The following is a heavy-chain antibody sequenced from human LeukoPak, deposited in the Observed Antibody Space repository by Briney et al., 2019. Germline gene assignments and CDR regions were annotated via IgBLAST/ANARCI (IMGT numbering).Heavy chain of an antibody. V-gene: IGHV4-31*03. CDR3: ARGGALGYCSGGSCYSRYYYYYGMDV. J-gene: IGHJ6*02. CDR1: GGSISSGGYY. D-gene: IGHD2-15*01. Sequence: PSETLSLTCTVSGGSISSGGYYRSWIRQHPGKGLEWIGYIYYSGSTYYNPSLKSRVTISVDTSKNQFSLKLSSVTAADTAVYYCARGGALGYCSGGSCYSRYYYYYGMDVWGQGTTVTVSS. CDR2: IYYSGST.